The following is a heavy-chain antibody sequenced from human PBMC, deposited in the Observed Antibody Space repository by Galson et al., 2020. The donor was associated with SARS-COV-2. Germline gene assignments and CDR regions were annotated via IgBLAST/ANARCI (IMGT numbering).Heavy chain of an antibody. CDR2: ISYGGAT. CDR3: ASHANWKSTMGGTWFDP. V-gene: IGHV4-59*11. J-gene: IGHJ5*02. D-gene: IGHD3-16*01. CDR1: AGSLRTHH. Sequence: SHTLSLPCTVSAGSLRTHHWTWIRQAPGKGREGIGKISYGGATNYNPPLRGRVTIPMDTSKNQFPLSLTSVTAADTAVYYCASHANWKSTMGGTWFDPWGHGTLVTVSS.